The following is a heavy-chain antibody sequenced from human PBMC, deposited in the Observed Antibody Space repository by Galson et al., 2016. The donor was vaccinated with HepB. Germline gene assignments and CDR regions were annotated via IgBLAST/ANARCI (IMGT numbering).Heavy chain of an antibody. Sequence: SLRLSCAASGFTFSSYGMHWVRQAPGKGLEGVAVISYDGRNKYYADSVKGRFTISRDNSKNTLYLQMNSLRAEDTAVYYCAKDHAFLGLYFYGMDVWGQGTTVTVSS. J-gene: IGHJ6*02. CDR1: GFTFSSYG. CDR2: ISYDGRNK. V-gene: IGHV3-30*18. CDR3: AKDHAFLGLYFYGMDV. D-gene: IGHD3-9*01.